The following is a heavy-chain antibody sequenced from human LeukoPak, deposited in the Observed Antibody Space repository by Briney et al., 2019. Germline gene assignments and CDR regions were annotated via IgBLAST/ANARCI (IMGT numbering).Heavy chain of an antibody. CDR1: GGSISSYY. CDR3: ARHRNDYVWGSYRPPSWFAP. V-gene: IGHV4-4*07. CDR2: IYTSGST. Sequence: SETLSLTCTVSGGSISSYYWSWIRQPAGKGLEWIGRIYTSGSTNYNPSLKSRVTISVDTSKNQFSLKLSSVTAADTAVYYCARHRNDYVWGSYRPPSWFAPWGQEPLVPVSS. J-gene: IGHJ5*02. D-gene: IGHD3-16*02.